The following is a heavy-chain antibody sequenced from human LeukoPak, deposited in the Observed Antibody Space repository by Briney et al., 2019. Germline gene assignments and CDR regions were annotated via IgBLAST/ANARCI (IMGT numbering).Heavy chain of an antibody. J-gene: IGHJ4*02. CDR1: GYTFTGYY. Sequence: ASVKVSCKASGYTFTGYYMYWVRQAPGQGLEWMGWINPTSGGTIYAQRFQGRVTMTRDTSISTAYMELSSLRSEDTAVYYCASPELAAAAPHGLGAFDYWGQGTLVTVSS. D-gene: IGHD6-13*01. CDR3: ASPELAAAAPHGLGAFDY. V-gene: IGHV1-2*02. CDR2: INPTSGGT.